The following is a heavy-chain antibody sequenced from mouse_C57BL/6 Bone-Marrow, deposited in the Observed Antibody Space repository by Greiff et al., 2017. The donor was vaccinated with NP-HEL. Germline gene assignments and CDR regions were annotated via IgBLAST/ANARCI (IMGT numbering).Heavy chain of an antibody. D-gene: IGHD1-1*01. V-gene: IGHV14-4*01. Sequence: VQLQQSGAELVRPGASVKLSCTASGFNIKDDYMHWVKQRPEQGLEWIGWIDPENGDTEYASKFQGKATITADTSSNTAYRQLSSLTSEDTAVYYCTTRSYYGSSYWYFDVWGTGTTVTVSS. CDR2: IDPENGDT. CDR1: GFNIKDDY. CDR3: TTRSYYGSSYWYFDV. J-gene: IGHJ1*03.